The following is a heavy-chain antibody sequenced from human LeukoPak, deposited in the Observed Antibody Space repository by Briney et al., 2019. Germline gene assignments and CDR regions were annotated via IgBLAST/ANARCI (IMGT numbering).Heavy chain of an antibody. D-gene: IGHD3-10*01. CDR1: GFTFSSYA. Sequence: RGSLRLSCAASGFTFSSYAMHWVRQAPGKVLEWVAVISYDGSNKYYADSVKGRFTISRDNSKDTLYLQMNSLRAEDTAVYYCAKSPLWFGELLYGGAFDIWGQGTMVTVSS. J-gene: IGHJ3*02. CDR3: AKSPLWFGELLYGGAFDI. CDR2: ISYDGSNK. V-gene: IGHV3-30*04.